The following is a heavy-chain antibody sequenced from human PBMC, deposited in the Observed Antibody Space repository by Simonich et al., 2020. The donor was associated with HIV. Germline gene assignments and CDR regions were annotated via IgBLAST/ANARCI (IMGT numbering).Heavy chain of an antibody. CDR3: ASGGSISSVWADDY. CDR1: GFTFSSYA. CDR2: ISYDGINK. D-gene: IGHD3-16*01. Sequence: QVQLVESGGGVVQPGRSLRLSCAASGFTFSSYAMHWVRQAPGKGLEWVAFISYDGINKYYADSVKGRFTISRDNSKNTLYLQMNSLRAEDTAVYYCASGGSISSVWADDYWGQGTLVTVSS. J-gene: IGHJ4*02. V-gene: IGHV3-30*07.